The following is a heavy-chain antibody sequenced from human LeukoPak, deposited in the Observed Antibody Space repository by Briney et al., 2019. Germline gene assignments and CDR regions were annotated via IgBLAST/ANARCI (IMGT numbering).Heavy chain of an antibody. D-gene: IGHD3-22*01. CDR2: FDPEDGET. CDR1: GYTLTDLS. Sequence: ASVKVSCKVSGYTLTDLSMHWVRQAPGKGLEWMGGFDPEDGETIYAQKFQGRVTMTEDTSTDTAYMELSSLRSEDMAVYYCAALDDYDTSGYPPGWGQGTLVTVSS. J-gene: IGHJ4*02. V-gene: IGHV1-24*01. CDR3: AALDDYDTSGYPPG.